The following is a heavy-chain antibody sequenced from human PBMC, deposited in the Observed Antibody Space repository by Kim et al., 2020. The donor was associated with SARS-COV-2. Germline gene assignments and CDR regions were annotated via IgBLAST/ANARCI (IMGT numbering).Heavy chain of an antibody. V-gene: IGHV1-69*13. Sequence: SVKVSCKASGGTFSSYAISWVRQAPGQGLEWMGGIIPIFGTANYAQKFQGRVTITADESTSTAYMELSSLRSEDTAVYYCARDAGYGSGRGRLRDYYYYGMDVWGQGATVTVSS. CDR3: ARDAGYGSGRGRLRDYYYYGMDV. CDR2: IIPIFGTA. D-gene: IGHD3-10*01. CDR1: GGTFSSYA. J-gene: IGHJ6*02.